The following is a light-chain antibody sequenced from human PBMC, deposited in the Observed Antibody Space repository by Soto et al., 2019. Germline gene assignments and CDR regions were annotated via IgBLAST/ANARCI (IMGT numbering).Light chain of an antibody. CDR3: SSYTSSSTPYV. CDR1: NSDIGGYNY. V-gene: IGLV2-14*01. CDR2: EVS. Sequence: QSVLTQPASVSGSPGQSMTISGTGTNSDIGGYNYVSWYQQHPGKAPKLMIYEVSNRPSGVSNRFSGSKSGNTASLTISGLQAEDEADYYCSSYTSSSTPYVFGTGTKVTVL. J-gene: IGLJ1*01.